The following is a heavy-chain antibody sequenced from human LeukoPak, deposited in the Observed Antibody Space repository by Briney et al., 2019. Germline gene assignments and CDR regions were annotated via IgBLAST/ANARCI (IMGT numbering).Heavy chain of an antibody. CDR3: ARWREIGLYFDY. Sequence: PGGSLRLSCAASGFNFRAYWMSWARQAPGKGLEWVASLNQDADREYYVDSVKGRFTISRDNAKNSLYLQMNSLRAEDTAVYYCARWREIGLYFDYWGQGTLVTVSS. CDR1: GFNFRAYW. J-gene: IGHJ4*02. CDR2: LNQDADRE. V-gene: IGHV3-7*01. D-gene: IGHD3-16*01.